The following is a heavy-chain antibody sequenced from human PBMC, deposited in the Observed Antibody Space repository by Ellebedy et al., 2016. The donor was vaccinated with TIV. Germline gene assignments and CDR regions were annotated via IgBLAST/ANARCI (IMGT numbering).Heavy chain of an antibody. CDR2: ISSSSSTI. CDR3: ARGVGGYCSGTGCFVGYMDV. Sequence: GESLKISXAASGFTFSSYSMNWVRQAPGKGLEWVSYISSSSSTIYYADSVKGRFTISRDNAKNSLYLQMNSLRAEDTAVYYCARGVGGYCSGTGCFVGYMDVWGKGTTVTVSS. J-gene: IGHJ6*03. V-gene: IGHV3-48*04. CDR1: GFTFSSYS. D-gene: IGHD2-15*01.